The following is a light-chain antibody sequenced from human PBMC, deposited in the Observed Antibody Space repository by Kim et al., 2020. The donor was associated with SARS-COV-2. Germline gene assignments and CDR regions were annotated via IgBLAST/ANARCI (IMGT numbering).Light chain of an antibody. V-gene: IGLV6-57*03. J-gene: IGLJ3*02. Sequence: GETVTISCTRSSGGIASNYVQWYQQRPGSAPTAVIFEDKQRPSGVPDRFSGSIDSSSNSASLTISGLKTEDEADYYCQSYDTANRVFGGGTQLTVL. CDR2: EDK. CDR1: SGGIASNY. CDR3: QSYDTANRV.